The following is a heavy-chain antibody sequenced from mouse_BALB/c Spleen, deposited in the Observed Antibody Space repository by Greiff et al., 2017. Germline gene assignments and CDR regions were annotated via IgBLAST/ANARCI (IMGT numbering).Heavy chain of an antibody. V-gene: IGHV5-4*02. CDR3: ARDRGLRRIFAY. D-gene: IGHD2-4*01. Sequence: EVKLMESGGGLVKPGGSLKLSCAASGFTFSDYYMYWVRQTPEKRLEWVATISDGGSYTYYPDSVKGRFTISRDNAKNNLYLQMSSLKSEDTAMYYCARDRGLRRIFAYWGQGTLVTVSA. CDR2: ISDGGSYT. CDR1: GFTFSDYY. J-gene: IGHJ3*01.